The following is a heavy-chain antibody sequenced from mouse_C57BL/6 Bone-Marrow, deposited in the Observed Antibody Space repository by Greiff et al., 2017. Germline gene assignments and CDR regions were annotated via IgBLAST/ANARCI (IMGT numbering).Heavy chain of an antibody. CDR1: GFTFSDYG. V-gene: IGHV5-15*01. CDR2: ISNLAYSI. D-gene: IGHD3-2*02. Sequence: EVHLVESGGGLVQPGGSLKLSCAASGFTFSDYGMAWVRQAPRKGPEWVAFISNLAYSIYYADTVTGRFTISRENAKNTLYLEMSSLRSEDTAMYYCARDSSGYVGYAMDYWGQGTSVTVSS. J-gene: IGHJ4*01. CDR3: ARDSSGYVGYAMDY.